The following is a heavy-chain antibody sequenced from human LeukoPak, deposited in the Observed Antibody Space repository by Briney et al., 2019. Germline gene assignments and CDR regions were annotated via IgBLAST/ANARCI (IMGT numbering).Heavy chain of an antibody. Sequence: PGGSLRLSCAASEFTFSAYWMHWVRQVPGKGLVWVSRINGDGSSTSYADSVKGRFTISRDNAKNSLYLQMNSLRAEDTAVYYCARRYCSSTSCYVNDYWGREPWSPSPQ. J-gene: IGHJ4*02. CDR3: ARRYCSSTSCYVNDY. CDR1: EFTFSAYW. V-gene: IGHV3-74*01. CDR2: INGDGSST. D-gene: IGHD2-2*01.